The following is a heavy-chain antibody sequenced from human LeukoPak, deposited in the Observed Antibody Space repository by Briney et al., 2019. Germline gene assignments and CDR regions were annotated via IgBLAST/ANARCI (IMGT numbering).Heavy chain of an antibody. CDR3: AREGTGYDFWSGSPYYMDV. D-gene: IGHD3-3*01. CDR1: GGSISSSSYY. V-gene: IGHV4-61*01. Sequence: SETLSLTCTVSGGSISSSSYYWSWIRQPPGKGLEWIGCIYYSGSTNYNPSLKSRVTISVDTSKNQFSLKLSSVTAADTAVYYCAREGTGYDFWSGSPYYMDVWGKGTTVTVSS. CDR2: IYYSGST. J-gene: IGHJ6*03.